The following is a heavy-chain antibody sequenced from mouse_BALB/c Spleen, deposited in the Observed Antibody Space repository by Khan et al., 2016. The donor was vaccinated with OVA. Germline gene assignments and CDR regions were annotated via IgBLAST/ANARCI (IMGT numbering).Heavy chain of an antibody. CDR3: ARNSYMYDFTY. CDR1: DFSLTTYG. CDR2: IWSGGNT. Sequence: QIQLVQSGPGLVQPSQSLSITCTVSDFSLTTYGVHWVRQSPGKGLEWLGLIWSGGNTDYNAAFISRLSISKDNSKSQVFFKMNSLQADDTAIYYCARNSYMYDFTYWGQGTLVTVSA. D-gene: IGHD2-14*01. J-gene: IGHJ3*01. V-gene: IGHV2-4-1*01.